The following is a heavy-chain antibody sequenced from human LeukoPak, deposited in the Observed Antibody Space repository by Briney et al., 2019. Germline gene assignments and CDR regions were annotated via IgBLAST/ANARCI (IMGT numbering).Heavy chain of an antibody. CDR2: IFHSGRA. CDR1: SYSISSRYY. CDR3: ARDRGGVTGVASGDFDF. V-gene: IGHV4-38-2*02. D-gene: IGHD3-16*01. Sequence: AETLSLTCAVSSYSISSRYYWDWIRQPPGKGLAWIGTIFHSGRAYYNPSLKTRVTMSVDTSKDQFSMAPPSGTAADTTVYYWARDRGGVTGVASGDFDFWGQGTLVTVSS. J-gene: IGHJ4*02.